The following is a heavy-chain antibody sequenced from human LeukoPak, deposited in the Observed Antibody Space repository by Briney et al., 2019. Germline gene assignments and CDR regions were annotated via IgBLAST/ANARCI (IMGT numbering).Heavy chain of an antibody. CDR1: GYSFTSYW. D-gene: IGHD3-22*01. J-gene: IGHJ6*02. CDR3: ARQDYYDSSGSYYYYGMDV. Sequence: GESLKISCKGSGYSFTSYWLGWVRQMPGKGLEWMGIIYPGDSDTRYSPSFQGQVTISAHKSISTAYLQWSSLKASDTAMYYCARQDYYDSSGSYYYYGMDVWGQGTTVTVSS. CDR2: IYPGDSDT. V-gene: IGHV5-51*01.